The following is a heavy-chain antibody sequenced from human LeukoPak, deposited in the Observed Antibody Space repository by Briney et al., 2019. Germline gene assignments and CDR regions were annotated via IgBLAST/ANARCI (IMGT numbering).Heavy chain of an antibody. D-gene: IGHD4-23*01. J-gene: IGHJ5*02. Sequence: GGSLRLSCAASGFTFSSYAMSWVRQAPGKGLEWVSAISGSGGSTYYADSVKGRFTISRDNSKNTLYLQMNSLRAEDTAVYYCAKAPRLRWSVPWFDPWGQGTLVTVSS. CDR3: AKAPRLRWSVPWFDP. CDR1: GFTFSSYA. V-gene: IGHV3-23*01. CDR2: ISGSGGST.